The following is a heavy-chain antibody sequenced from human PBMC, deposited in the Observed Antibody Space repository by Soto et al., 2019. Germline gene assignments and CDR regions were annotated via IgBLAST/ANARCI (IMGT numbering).Heavy chain of an antibody. CDR2: IYSGGSI. CDR1: GFTVSNNF. D-gene: IGHD3-16*01. V-gene: IGHV3-53*01. CDR3: ARDGNGQRGSPH. Sequence: VQLVECGGGLIQAGGSLRLSCAVSGFTVSNNFMMWVRQAPGKGLEWVSLIYSGGSISYADSVKGRFTISRDGSMNMLYLQMNSLTAEDTAVYYCARDGNGQRGSPHWGQGTLVTVSS. J-gene: IGHJ4*02.